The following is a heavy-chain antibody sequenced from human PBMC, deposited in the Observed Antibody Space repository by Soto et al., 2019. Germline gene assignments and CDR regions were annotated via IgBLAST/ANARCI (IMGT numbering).Heavy chain of an antibody. V-gene: IGHV3-23*01. J-gene: IGHJ4*02. Sequence: EVQLLDSGGGLVQPGGSLRLSCAASGFTFSSYAMNWVRQAPGKGLEGVSVISGSGDSTYYADSVKGRFTISRDNSKNTLYLQMNSLRTEDTAVYYCARSGPGTYFDYWGQGTLVTVSS. D-gene: IGHD6-13*01. CDR1: GFTFSSYA. CDR3: ARSGPGTYFDY. CDR2: ISGSGDST.